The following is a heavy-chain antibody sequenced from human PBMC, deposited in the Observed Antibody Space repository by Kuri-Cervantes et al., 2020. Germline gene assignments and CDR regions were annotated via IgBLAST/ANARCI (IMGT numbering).Heavy chain of an antibody. CDR1: GGTFSSYA. J-gene: IGHJ6*03. V-gene: IGHV1-69*05. D-gene: IGHD5-24*01. Sequence: SVKVSCKASGGTFSSYAISWVRQAPGQGLEWMGGIIPIFGTANYAQKFQGRVTITTDESTSTAYMELSRLRSDDTAVYYCARGHTPLDGYIPRYYYYMDVWGKGTTVTVSS. CDR2: IIPIFGTA. CDR3: ARGHTPLDGYIPRYYYYMDV.